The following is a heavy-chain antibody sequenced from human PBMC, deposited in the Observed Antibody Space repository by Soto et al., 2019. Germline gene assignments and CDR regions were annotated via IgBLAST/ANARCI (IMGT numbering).Heavy chain of an antibody. J-gene: IGHJ2*01. CDR1: GGTFSSYA. Sequence: QVQLVQSGAEVKKPGSSVKVSCKASGGTFSSYAISWVRQSPGQGLEWMGGIIPIFGTANYAQKFQGRVTITADESTSTAYMELSSLRSEDTAVYYCARDKGDGYNPNWYFDLWGRGTLVTVSS. V-gene: IGHV1-69*12. CDR3: ARDKGDGYNPNWYFDL. D-gene: IGHD5-12*01. CDR2: IIPIFGTA.